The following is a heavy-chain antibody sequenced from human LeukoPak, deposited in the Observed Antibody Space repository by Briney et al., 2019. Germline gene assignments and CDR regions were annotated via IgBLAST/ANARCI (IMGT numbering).Heavy chain of an antibody. J-gene: IGHJ5*02. D-gene: IGHD3-22*01. CDR2: ISYDGSNK. Sequence: GGSLRLSCAASGFTFSSYGMHWVRQAPGKGLEWVAVISYDGSNKYYADSVKGRFTISRDNSKNTLYLQMNSLRAEDTAVYYCAKDRHDYTMMVVAWGQGTLVTVSS. CDR3: AKDRHDYTMMVVA. V-gene: IGHV3-30*18. CDR1: GFTFSSYG.